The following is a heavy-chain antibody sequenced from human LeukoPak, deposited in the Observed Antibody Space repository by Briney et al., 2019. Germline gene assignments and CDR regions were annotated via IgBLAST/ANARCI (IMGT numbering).Heavy chain of an antibody. CDR2: IKQDGSEK. V-gene: IGHV3-7*05. J-gene: IGHJ4*01. D-gene: IGHD1-1*01. CDR3: ASQKNGASDY. Sequence: GGSLRLSCAASGFTFSNYWMSWVRQAPGKGLEWLTNIKQDGSEKYYVDSVKGRFAISRDNAKNSLYLQMNSLRAEDTAVYYCASQKNGASDYWGQGTLVTVSS. CDR1: GFTFSNYW.